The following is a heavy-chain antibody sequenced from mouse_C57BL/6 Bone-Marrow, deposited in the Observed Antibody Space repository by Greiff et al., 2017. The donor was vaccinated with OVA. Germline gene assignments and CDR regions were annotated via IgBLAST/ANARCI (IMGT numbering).Heavy chain of an antibody. CDR1: GFTFSSYG. D-gene: IGHD2-5*01. CDR2: ISSGGSYT. V-gene: IGHV5-6*02. Sequence: DVKLVESGGDLVKPGGSLKLSCAASGFTFSSYGMSWVRQTPDKRLEWVATISSGGSYTYYPDSVTGRFTISRDNAKNTLYLPMSSLKSQNTAMYYCARRYYSNYVGYWGQGTPLTVSS. J-gene: IGHJ2*01. CDR3: ARRYYSNYVGY.